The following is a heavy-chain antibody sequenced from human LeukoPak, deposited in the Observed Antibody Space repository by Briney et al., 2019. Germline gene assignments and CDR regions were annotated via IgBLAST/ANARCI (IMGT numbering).Heavy chain of an antibody. CDR2: IIPIFGTA. CDR3: ARVPGEPVVPNYYYYYMDV. CDR1: GGTFSSYA. J-gene: IGHJ6*03. V-gene: IGHV1-69*05. Sequence: ASVKVSCKASGGTFSSYAISWVRQPPGQGLEWMGGIIPIFGTANYAQKFQGRVTITTDESTTTAYMELSSLRSEDTAVYYCARVPGEPVVPNYYYYYMDVWGKGTTVTVSS. D-gene: IGHD3-16*01.